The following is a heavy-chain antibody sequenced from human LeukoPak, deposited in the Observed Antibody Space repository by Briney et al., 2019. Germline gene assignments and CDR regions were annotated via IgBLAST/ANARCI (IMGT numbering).Heavy chain of an antibody. Sequence: SETLSLTCTVSGGSISSGSYYWSWIRQPAGKGLEWIVRIYTSGSTNYNPSLKSRVTISVDTSKNQFSLKLSSVTAADTAVYYCASSSLWFGEFWGQGTLVTVSS. CDR3: ASSSLWFGEF. D-gene: IGHD3-10*01. CDR1: GGSISSGSYY. CDR2: IYTSGST. J-gene: IGHJ4*02. V-gene: IGHV4-61*02.